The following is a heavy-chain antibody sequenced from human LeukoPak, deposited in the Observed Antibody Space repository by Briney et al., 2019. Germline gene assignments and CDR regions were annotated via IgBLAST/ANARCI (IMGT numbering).Heavy chain of an antibody. J-gene: IGHJ4*02. D-gene: IGHD1-26*01. CDR3: AREIWEPPRFDY. CDR1: GFSFNTHS. Sequence: GGSLRLSCAASGFSFNTHSMNWVRQAPGKGLEWVSYISSSSSTIYYADSVKGRFTISRDNAKNSLYLRMNSLRAEDTAVYYCAREIWEPPRFDYWGQGTLVTVSS. CDR2: ISSSSSTI. V-gene: IGHV3-48*04.